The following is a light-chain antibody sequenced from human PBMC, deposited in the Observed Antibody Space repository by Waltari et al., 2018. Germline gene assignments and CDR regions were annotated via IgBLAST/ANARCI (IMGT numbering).Light chain of an antibody. CDR2: GDD. J-gene: IGLJ2*01. Sequence: YQHLPGTAPQLRIYGDDQRPSGVPDRFSASKSGNSGSLAIGGLRSEDEGDYYCAAWIDSLNGVAFGGGTKLTVL. CDR3: AAWIDSLNGVA. V-gene: IGLV1-44*01.